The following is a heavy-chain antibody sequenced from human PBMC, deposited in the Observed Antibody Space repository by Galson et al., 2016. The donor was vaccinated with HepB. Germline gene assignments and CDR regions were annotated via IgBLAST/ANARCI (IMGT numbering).Heavy chain of an antibody. J-gene: IGHJ4*02. V-gene: IGHV3-30-3*01. Sequence: SLRLSCAASGFSFSTYAMHWVRQAPGKGLEWVAVISYDGSTKYYADSVKGRFTISRDNSKNTLSLQMNSLTAEDTAVYFCARTPQLWYEATLFDNWGQGTLVTVTS. CDR2: ISYDGSTK. CDR3: ARTPQLWYEATLFDN. CDR1: GFSFSTYA. D-gene: IGHD5-18*01.